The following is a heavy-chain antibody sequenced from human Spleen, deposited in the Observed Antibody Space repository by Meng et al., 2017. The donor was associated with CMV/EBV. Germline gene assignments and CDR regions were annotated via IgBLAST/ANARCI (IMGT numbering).Heavy chain of an antibody. CDR1: GGSISTYF. D-gene: IGHD6-6*01. Sequence: SETLSLTCTVSGGSISTYFWSWIRQTPGKGLEWIGSIYHSGRTNYNPSLKSRVSISVDTSKNQFSLKLYSVTAADTAVYYCAYSSSYYYYGMDVWGQRATVTVSS. V-gene: IGHV4-59*01. CDR3: AYSSSYYYYGMDV. J-gene: IGHJ6*02. CDR2: IYHSGRT.